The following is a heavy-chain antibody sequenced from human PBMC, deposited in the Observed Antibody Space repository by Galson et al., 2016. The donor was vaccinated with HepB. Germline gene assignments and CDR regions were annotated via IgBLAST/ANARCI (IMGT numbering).Heavy chain of an antibody. CDR1: GYTFTSYA. CDR3: ESGGYSSRWRKWFDP. Sequence: SVKVSCKASGYTFTSYAMHWVRQAPGQRLEWMGWINAGNGNTKYSQKFQGRVTITRDTSASTAYMELSSLRAEDTDVCYCESGGYSSRWRKWFDPWGQGTLVTVSS. J-gene: IGHJ5*02. CDR2: INAGNGNT. D-gene: IGHD6-13*01. V-gene: IGHV1-3*01.